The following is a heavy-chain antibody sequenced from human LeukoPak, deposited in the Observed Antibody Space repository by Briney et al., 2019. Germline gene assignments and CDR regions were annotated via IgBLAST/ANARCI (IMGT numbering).Heavy chain of an antibody. V-gene: IGHV4-61*02. J-gene: IGHJ5*02. D-gene: IGHD4-17*01. Sequence: PSQTLSLTCTVSGGSISSGSYYWSWIRQPAGKGLEWIGRIYTSGSTNYNPSLKSRVTISVDTSKNQFSLKLSSVTAADTAVYYCARDGGPRRTVTTSWGQGTLVTVSS. CDR1: GGSISSGSYY. CDR3: ARDGGPRRTVTTS. CDR2: IYTSGST.